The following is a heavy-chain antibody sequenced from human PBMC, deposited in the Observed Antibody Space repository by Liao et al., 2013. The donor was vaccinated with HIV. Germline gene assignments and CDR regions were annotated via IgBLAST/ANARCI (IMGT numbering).Heavy chain of an antibody. Sequence: QVQLQESGPGLVKPSETLSLTCTVSGGSISSYYWSWIRQPAGKGLEWIGRIYTSGSTNYNPSLKSRVMISLHTSKKQFSLRLTSVTAADTAVYYCARAAILIGGFEIWGQGTMVAVSS. V-gene: IGHV4-4*07. J-gene: IGHJ3*02. CDR1: GGSISSYY. D-gene: IGHD2-8*01. CDR3: ARAAILIGGFEI. CDR2: IYTSGST.